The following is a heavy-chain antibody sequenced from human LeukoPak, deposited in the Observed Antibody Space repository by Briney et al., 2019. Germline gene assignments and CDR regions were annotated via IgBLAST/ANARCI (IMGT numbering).Heavy chain of an antibody. J-gene: IGHJ6*03. D-gene: IGHD4-17*01. CDR3: ARLSTVTTRYYYYYMDV. Sequence: SETLSLTCAVYGGSFSGYYWSWIRQPPGKGLEWIGEINHSGSTNYNPSLKSRVTISVDTSKNQFSLKLSSVTAADTAVYYCARLSTVTTRYYYYYMDVWGKGTTVTISS. CDR1: GGSFSGYY. V-gene: IGHV4-34*01. CDR2: INHSGST.